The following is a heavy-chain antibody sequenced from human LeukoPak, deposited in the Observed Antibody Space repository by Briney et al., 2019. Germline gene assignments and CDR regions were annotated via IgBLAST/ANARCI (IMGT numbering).Heavy chain of an antibody. V-gene: IGHV3-21*01. Sequence: PGGSQRLSCAASEFTFSTYSMNWVRQAPGKGLEWVSSISSGSSYIYYADSVKGRFTISRDNAKNSLYLQMNSLRAEDTALYYCARAGGAVAGTFDYWGQGTLVTVSS. D-gene: IGHD6-19*01. CDR2: ISSGSSYI. J-gene: IGHJ4*02. CDR1: EFTFSTYS. CDR3: ARAGGAVAGTFDY.